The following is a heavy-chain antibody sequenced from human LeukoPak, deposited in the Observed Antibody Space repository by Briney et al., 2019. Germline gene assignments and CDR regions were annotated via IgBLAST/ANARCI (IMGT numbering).Heavy chain of an antibody. CDR3: ATFQLGIPY. CDR1: GGSISSYY. Sequence: PSETLSLTCTVSGGSISSYYWSWIRQPPGKGLEWIGYMYYSESTKYNPSLKSRVTISVDTSENQFSLKLSSVTAADTAVYYCATFQLGIPYWGQGTLVTVSS. CDR2: MYYSEST. V-gene: IGHV4-59*01. D-gene: IGHD3-16*01. J-gene: IGHJ4*02.